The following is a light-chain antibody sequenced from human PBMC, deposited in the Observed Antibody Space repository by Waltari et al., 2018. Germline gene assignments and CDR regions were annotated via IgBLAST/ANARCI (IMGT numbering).Light chain of an antibody. Sequence: IVMTQTPLSLPVTPGEPASISCRSSQSLVNSDDGYTYLDWFVQKPGQCPQLLMDLLGYRASRVPDRFSGAGSGSNFSLQISRVEADDVGVYYCMQRLEFPYTFGRGTRL. J-gene: IGKJ2*01. CDR3: MQRLEFPYT. V-gene: IGKV2-40*01. CDR1: QSLVNSDDGYTY. CDR2: LLG.